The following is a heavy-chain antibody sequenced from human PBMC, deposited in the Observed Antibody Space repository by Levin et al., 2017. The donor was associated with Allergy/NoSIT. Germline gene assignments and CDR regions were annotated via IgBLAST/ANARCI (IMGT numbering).Heavy chain of an antibody. CDR1: GFTLSNYG. D-gene: IGHD6-19*01. CDR3: AKGSISVAGTGDH. J-gene: IGHJ5*02. CDR2: IRATGGSI. V-gene: IGHV3-23*01. Sequence: LSLTCVASGFTLSNYGMSWVRQAPGKGLQWVSTIRATGGSIYYADSVKGRFTISRDNSKNTLYLQMNSLRAEDTAVYYCAKGSISVAGTGDHWGQGTLVTVSS.